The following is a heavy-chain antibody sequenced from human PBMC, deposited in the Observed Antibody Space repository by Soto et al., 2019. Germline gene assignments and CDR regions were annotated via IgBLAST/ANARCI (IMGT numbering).Heavy chain of an antibody. CDR3: TRDVTANKYYFDY. CDR2: IRSKAYGGTT. CDR1: GFTFGDYA. J-gene: IGHJ4*02. D-gene: IGHD1-20*01. Sequence: PGGSLRLSCTASGFTFGDYAMSWFRQAPGKGLEWVGFIRSKAYGGTTEYAASVKGRFTISRDDSKSIAYLQMNSLKTEDTAVYYCTRDVTANKYYFDYWGQGTLVTVSS. V-gene: IGHV3-49*03.